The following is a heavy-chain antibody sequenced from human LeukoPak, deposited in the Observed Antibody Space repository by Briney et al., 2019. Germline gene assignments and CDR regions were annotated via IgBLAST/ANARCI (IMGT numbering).Heavy chain of an antibody. D-gene: IGHD2-21*02. CDR3: ARLFGGVTAFDY. Sequence: GGSLRLSCAASGFSFSPYWMSWVRQGPGKGLDWVASINPDGSGTSYVDSVKGRFTISRDNAQNSLYLQMNSLSAEDTAVYYCARLFGGVTAFDYWGQGTLVTVSS. V-gene: IGHV3-7*01. CDR1: GFSFSPYW. CDR2: INPDGSGT. J-gene: IGHJ4*02.